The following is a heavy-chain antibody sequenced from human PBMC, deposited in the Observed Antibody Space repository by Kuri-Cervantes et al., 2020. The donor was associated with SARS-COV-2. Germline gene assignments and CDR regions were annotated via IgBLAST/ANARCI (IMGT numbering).Heavy chain of an antibody. CDR1: GYTFTGYY. CDR2: INPNSGGT. Sequence: ASVKVSCKASGYTFTGYYMHWVRQAPGQGLEWMGRINPNSGGTNYAQKFQGRVTMTRDTSISTAYMELSRLRSDDTVVYYCARGSGTVVTPYLAFDIWGQGTMVTVSS. V-gene: IGHV1-2*05. J-gene: IGHJ3*02. D-gene: IGHD4-23*01. CDR3: ARGSGTVVTPYLAFDI.